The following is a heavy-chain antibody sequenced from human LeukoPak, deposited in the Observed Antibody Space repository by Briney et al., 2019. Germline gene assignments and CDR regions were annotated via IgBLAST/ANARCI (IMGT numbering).Heavy chain of an antibody. D-gene: IGHD2-15*01. CDR3: ARYLGYCSGGSCYSPAFDI. Sequence: SVKVSCKASGGTFSSYAISWVRQAPGQGLEWMGRIIPIFGTANYAQKFQGRVTITTDESTSTAYMELSSLRSEDTAVYYCARYLGYCSGGSCYSPAFDIWGQGAMVTVSS. V-gene: IGHV1-69*05. CDR1: GGTFSSYA. CDR2: IIPIFGTA. J-gene: IGHJ3*02.